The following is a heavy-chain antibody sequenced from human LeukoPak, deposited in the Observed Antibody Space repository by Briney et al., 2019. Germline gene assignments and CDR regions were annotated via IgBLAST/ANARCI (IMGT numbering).Heavy chain of an antibody. V-gene: IGHV4-34*01. Sequence: SETLSLTCAVYGGSFSGYYWNLIRQPPGKGLEWIGEINHGGSTKYNPSLKSRVNISIDTSKNQFSLKLSSVTAADTAVYYCAGSTDYGGNFFDYWGQGTLVTVSS. CDR3: AGSTDYGGNFFDY. CDR1: GGSFSGYY. CDR2: INHGGST. J-gene: IGHJ4*02. D-gene: IGHD4-23*01.